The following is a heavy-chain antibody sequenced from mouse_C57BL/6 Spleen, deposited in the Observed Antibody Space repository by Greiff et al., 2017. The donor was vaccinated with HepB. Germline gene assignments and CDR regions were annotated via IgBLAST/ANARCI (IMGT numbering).Heavy chain of an antibody. CDR2: IHPNSGST. D-gene: IGHD2-5*01. J-gene: IGHJ4*01. CDR3: ARWRDSNPHAMDY. CDR1: GYTFTSYW. V-gene: IGHV1-64*01. Sequence: VQLQQSGAELVKPGASVKLSCKASGYTFTSYWMHWVKQRPGQGLEWIGMIHPNSGSTNYNEKFKSKATLTVDKSSSTAYMQLSSLTSEDSAVYYCARWRDSNPHAMDYWGQGTSVTVSS.